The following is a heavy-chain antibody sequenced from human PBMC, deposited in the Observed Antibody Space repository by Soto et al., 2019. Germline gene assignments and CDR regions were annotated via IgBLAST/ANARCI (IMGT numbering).Heavy chain of an antibody. V-gene: IGHV4-39*01. D-gene: IGHD3-16*01. J-gene: IGHJ6*02. CDR1: GCSISSSSYY. Sequence: SETLSLTCTFSGCSISSSSYYWGWIRQPPGKGLEWIGSIYYSGGTYYNPSLKSRVTISVDTSKNQFSLKLSSVTAADTAVYYCARRRAAIRGTLYGMDVWGQGTTVTVSS. CDR2: IYYSGGT. CDR3: ARRRAAIRGTLYGMDV.